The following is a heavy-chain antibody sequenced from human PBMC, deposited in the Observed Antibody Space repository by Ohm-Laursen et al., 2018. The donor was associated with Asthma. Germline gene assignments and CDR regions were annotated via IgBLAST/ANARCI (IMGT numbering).Heavy chain of an antibody. V-gene: IGHV3-30*18. D-gene: IGHD4-17*01. Sequence: SLRLSCAASGFTFSSYGMHWVRQAPGKGLEWVAVISSDGSNQYYGDSVKGRFTISRDNSKNTLYLQMNSLRPDDTAVYYCAKNSDGDYAPCYYYGMDVWGQGTTVTVSS. CDR3: AKNSDGDYAPCYYYGMDV. CDR2: ISSDGSNQ. CDR1: GFTFSSYG. J-gene: IGHJ6*02.